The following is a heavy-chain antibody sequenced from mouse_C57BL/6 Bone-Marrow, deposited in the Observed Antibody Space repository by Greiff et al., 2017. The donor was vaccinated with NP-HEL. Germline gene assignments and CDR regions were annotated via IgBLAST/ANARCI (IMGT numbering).Heavy chain of an antibody. CDR1: GFTFSDYY. CDR2: INYDGSST. J-gene: IGHJ1*03. V-gene: IGHV5-16*01. CDR3: ARGRYYYGSPYWYFDV. D-gene: IGHD1-1*01. Sequence: DVKLVESEGGLVQPGSSMKLSCTASGFTFSDYYMAWVRQVPEKGLEWVANINYDGSSTYYLDSLKSRFIISRDNAKNILYLQMSSLKSEDTATYYCARGRYYYGSPYWYFDVWGTGTTVTVSS.